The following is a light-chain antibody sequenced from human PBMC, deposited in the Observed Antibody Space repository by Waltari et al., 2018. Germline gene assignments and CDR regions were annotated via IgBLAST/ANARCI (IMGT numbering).Light chain of an antibody. J-gene: IGLJ1*01. CDR1: RRHYGGYDY. Sequence: QSALTQPDSVSGYPGQSITISCPGSRRHYGGYDYVSWYQQHPGKAPKLMIDGVTGRPSGVSNRFSGSKSGNTASLTISGLQAEDEADYYCSSYTTTSSLVFATGTKVTVL. CDR3: SSYTTTSSLV. V-gene: IGLV2-14*01. CDR2: GVT.